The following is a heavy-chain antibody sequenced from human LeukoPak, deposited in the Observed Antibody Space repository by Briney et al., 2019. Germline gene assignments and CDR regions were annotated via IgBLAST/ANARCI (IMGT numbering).Heavy chain of an antibody. CDR3: ARDEYSSSSNPFDY. J-gene: IGHJ4*02. CDR1: GYSISSGYY. Sequence: RPSETLSLTCTVSGYSISSGYYWGWIRQPPGKGLEWIGSIYHSGSTYYNPSLKSRVTISVDTSKNQFSLKLSSVTAADTAVYYCARDEYSSSSNPFDYWGQGTLVTVSS. D-gene: IGHD6-6*01. CDR2: IYHSGST. V-gene: IGHV4-38-2*02.